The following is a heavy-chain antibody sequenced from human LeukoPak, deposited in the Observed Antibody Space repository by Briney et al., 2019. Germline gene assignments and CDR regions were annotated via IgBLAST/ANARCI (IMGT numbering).Heavy chain of an antibody. CDR3: ARLGSGTAFDY. CDR1: GFTFSSYE. D-gene: IGHD5-18*01. J-gene: IGHJ4*02. V-gene: IGHV3-48*03. Sequence: GGSLRLSCAASGFTFSSYEMNWVRQAPGKGLEWVSYISSSGSTIYYADSMKGRFTISRDNAKNSLYLQMNSLRAEDTAVYYCARLGSGTAFDYWGQGTLVTVSS. CDR2: ISSSGSTI.